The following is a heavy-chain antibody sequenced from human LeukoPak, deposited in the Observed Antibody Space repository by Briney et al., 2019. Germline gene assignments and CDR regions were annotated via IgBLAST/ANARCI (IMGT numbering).Heavy chain of an antibody. CDR2: IYYSGST. V-gene: IGHV4-59*08. CDR1: GGSISSYY. Sequence: SETLSLTRTVSGGSISSYYWSWIRQPPGKGLEWIGYIYYSGSTNYNPSLKSRVTISVDTSKNQFSLKLSSVTAADTAVYYCARRVWGLYYFDYWGQGTLVTVSS. CDR3: ARRVWGLYYFDY. D-gene: IGHD6-13*01. J-gene: IGHJ4*02.